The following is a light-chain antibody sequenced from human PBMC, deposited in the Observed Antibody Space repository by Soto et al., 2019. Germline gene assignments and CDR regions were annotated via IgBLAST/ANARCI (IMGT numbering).Light chain of an antibody. CDR2: DAS. Sequence: EIVLTQSPATLSLSPGERATLSCRASQSVSSYLAWYQQKPGQAPRLLIYDASNRATGIPARFSGSGSGTDFTLTISSLEPADSAVYYCQQRSDRPPKYTFGQGTKLEIK. CDR3: QQRSDRPPKYT. J-gene: IGKJ2*01. CDR1: QSVSSY. V-gene: IGKV3-11*01.